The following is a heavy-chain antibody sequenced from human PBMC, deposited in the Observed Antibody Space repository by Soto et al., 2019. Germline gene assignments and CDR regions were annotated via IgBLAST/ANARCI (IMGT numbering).Heavy chain of an antibody. CDR2: IIPIFGTT. J-gene: IGHJ4*02. CDR3: AMIDYSSGSDY. V-gene: IGHV1-69*01. D-gene: IGHD6-19*01. Sequence: QVQLVQSGAEVKKPGSSVKVSCKASGGTFSSYPLSWVRQAPGQGLEWMGGIIPIFGTTKYARKFQGRVTIIADESTTTAYMELCRLRSEDTAVYYCAMIDYSSGSDYWGQGTLVTVSS. CDR1: GGTFSSYP.